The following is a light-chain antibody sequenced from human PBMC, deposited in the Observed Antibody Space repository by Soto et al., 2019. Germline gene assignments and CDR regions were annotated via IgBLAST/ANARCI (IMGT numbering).Light chain of an antibody. J-gene: IGLJ2*01. CDR3: SSYAGSNTVV. V-gene: IGLV2-8*01. CDR1: SSDVGGYNY. CDR2: ELS. Sequence: QSALTQPPSAPGSPGQSVTISCTGTSSDVGGYNYVSWYQQHPGKAPKLMIYELSKRPSGVPDRFSGSKSGNTASLTVSGLQAEDEADYYCSSYAGSNTVVFGGGTQLTVL.